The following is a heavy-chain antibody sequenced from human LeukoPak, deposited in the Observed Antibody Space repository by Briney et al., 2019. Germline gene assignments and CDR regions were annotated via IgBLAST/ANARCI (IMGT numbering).Heavy chain of an antibody. V-gene: IGHV1-45*01. D-gene: IGHD3/OR15-3a*01. CDR3: VNGGTYAFDI. CDR2: STPLNVDT. J-gene: IGHJ3*02. CDR1: GYTFTYRY. Sequence: SVKLSCKASGYTFTYRYLHWVGQAPGQALEWIGWSTPLNVDTNSPQRFQARVTITRDGSMSTAYMELRSLRSEDTAIYYCVNGGTYAFDIWGAGTMVTVSS.